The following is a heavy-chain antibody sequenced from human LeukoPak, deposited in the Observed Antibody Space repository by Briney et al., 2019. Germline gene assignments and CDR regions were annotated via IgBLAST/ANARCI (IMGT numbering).Heavy chain of an antibody. CDR2: INPNSGGT. J-gene: IGHJ5*02. D-gene: IGHD6-13*01. V-gene: IGHV1-2*02. CDR3: ARKYSSSWRFVFGSNQKKNFGRFDP. Sequence: ASVKVSCKASGYTFTGYYMHWVRQAPGQGLEWMGWINPNSGGTNYAQKFQGRVTMTRDTSISTAYMELSRLRSDDTAVYYCARKYSSSWRFVFGSNQKKNFGRFDPWGQGTLVTVSS. CDR1: GYTFTGYY.